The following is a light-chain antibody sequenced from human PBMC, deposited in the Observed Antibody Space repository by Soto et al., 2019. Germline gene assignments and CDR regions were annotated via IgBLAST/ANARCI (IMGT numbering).Light chain of an antibody. CDR1: QTVGIY. Sequence: DIVLTQSPATLALSPGERATLSCRASQTVGIYLAWYQHKPGQAPRLLIYGASIRATGIPARFSGSGSGTDFSLTISILEPEHFSVYGCKQRAGLPSLSFGGGSKVQIK. CDR3: KQRAGLPSLS. CDR2: GAS. J-gene: IGKJ4*01. V-gene: IGKV3-11*01.